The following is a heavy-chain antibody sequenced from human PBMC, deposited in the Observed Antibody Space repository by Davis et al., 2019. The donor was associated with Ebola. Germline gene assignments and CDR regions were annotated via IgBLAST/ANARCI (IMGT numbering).Heavy chain of an antibody. CDR2: IYYSGST. CDR3: AGAGYTSGWNFGY. J-gene: IGHJ4*02. D-gene: IGHD6-19*01. CDR1: GGSISSSSYY. Sequence: SETLSLTCTVSGGSISSSSYYWGWIRQPPGKGLEWIGSIYYSGSTYYNPSLKSRVTISVDTSKNQFSLKLSSVTAADTAVYYCAGAGYTSGWNFGYWGQGTLVTVSS. V-gene: IGHV4-39*01.